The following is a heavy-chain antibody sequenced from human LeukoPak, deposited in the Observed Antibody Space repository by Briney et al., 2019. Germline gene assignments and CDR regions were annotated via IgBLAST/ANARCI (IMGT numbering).Heavy chain of an antibody. V-gene: IGHV1-2*02. CDR3: ARGGNPKSYQLLLFDY. Sequence: ASVKVSCKASGYTFTGYYMHWVRQAPGRGLEWMGWINPNSGGTNYAQKFQGRVTMTRDTSISTAYMELSRLRSDDTAVYYCARGGNPKSYQLLLFDYWGQGTLVTVSS. CDR1: GYTFTGYY. CDR2: INPNSGGT. J-gene: IGHJ4*02. D-gene: IGHD2-2*01.